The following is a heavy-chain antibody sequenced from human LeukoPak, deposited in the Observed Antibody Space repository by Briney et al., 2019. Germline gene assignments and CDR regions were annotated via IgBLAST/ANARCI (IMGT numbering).Heavy chain of an antibody. CDR2: ITWNSGSI. CDR3: AKAAYGDYVGFDY. V-gene: IGHV3-9*03. Sequence: QPGRSLGLSCVASGFTFDDSATHWVRQAPGKGLEWVSGITWNSGSIGYADSVKGRFTISRDNAKNSLYLQMNSLRPEDMALYYCAKAAYGDYVGFDYWGQGTLVTVSS. CDR1: GFTFDDSA. D-gene: IGHD4-17*01. J-gene: IGHJ4*02.